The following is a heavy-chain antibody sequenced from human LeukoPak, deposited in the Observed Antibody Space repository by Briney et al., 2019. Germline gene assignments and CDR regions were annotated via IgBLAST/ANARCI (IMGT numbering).Heavy chain of an antibody. D-gene: IGHD3-16*01. CDR1: GGSISSGSYY. J-gene: IGHJ6*03. V-gene: IGHV4-61*09. CDR3: ARVEGGTYFDYYYMDV. CDR2: IYTSGTT. Sequence: SQTLSLTCTVSGGSISSGSYYWTWIRQPAGRGLEWIGHIYTSGTTNYNPSFKSRVTISVDTSKKQFSLKLSSVTAADTAVYYCARVEGGTYFDYYYMDVWGKGTTVTVSS.